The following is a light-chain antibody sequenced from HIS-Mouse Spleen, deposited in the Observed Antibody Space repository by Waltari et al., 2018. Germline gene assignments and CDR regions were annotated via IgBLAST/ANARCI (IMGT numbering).Light chain of an antibody. CDR2: EDN. J-gene: IGLJ2*01. CDR1: SGSIASNY. CDR3: QSYDSSNVV. Sequence: NFMLTQPHSVSESPGKTVTISCTRSSGSIASNYVQWYQQRPGSAPTTVIYEDNQSPAGVPDRFSGSIASSSNSASPTISGLKTEDEADYYCQSYDSSNVVFGGGTKLTVL. V-gene: IGLV6-57*04.